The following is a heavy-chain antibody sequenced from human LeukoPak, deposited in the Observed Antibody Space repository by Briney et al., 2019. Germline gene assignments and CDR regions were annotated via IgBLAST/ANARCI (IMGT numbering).Heavy chain of an antibody. CDR1: GGSFSGYY. V-gene: IGHV4-34*01. D-gene: IGHD3-3*01. Sequence: MSSETLSLTCAVYGGSFSGYYYSWIRQPPGEGLEWIGEINHSGDTNYNPSLKSRVTLSVDTSKNQFSLKLSSVTAADTAVYYCARITIFGVVTDDAFDVWGQGTMVTVSS. J-gene: IGHJ3*01. CDR2: INHSGDT. CDR3: ARITIFGVVTDDAFDV.